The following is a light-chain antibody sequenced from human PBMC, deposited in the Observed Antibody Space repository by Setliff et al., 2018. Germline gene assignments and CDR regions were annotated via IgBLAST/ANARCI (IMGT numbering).Light chain of an antibody. J-gene: IGLJ1*01. CDR3: CSYAGSYPYV. Sequence: QSALTQPRSVSGSPGQSVTISCTRTSSDVGGYNYVSWYQQYPGKAPKLMIYDVSKRPSGVPDRFSGSKSGNTASLTISGLQAEDEADYYCCSYAGSYPYVFGTGTKV. CDR1: SSDVGGYNY. V-gene: IGLV2-11*01. CDR2: DVS.